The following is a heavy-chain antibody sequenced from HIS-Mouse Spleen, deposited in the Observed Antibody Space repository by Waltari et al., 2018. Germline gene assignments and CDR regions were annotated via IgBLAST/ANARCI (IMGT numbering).Heavy chain of an antibody. J-gene: IGHJ4*02. Sequence: QVQLVESGGGVVQPGRSLRLSCAAAGVTFSSYGNHWVRHAPGKGLEWVAVIWYDGSNKYYADSVKGRFTISRDNSKNTLYLQMNSLRAEDTAVYYCAKVGHSSSWYYFDYWGQGTLVTVSS. CDR3: AKVGHSSSWYYFDY. CDR1: GVTFSSYG. CDR2: IWYDGSNK. V-gene: IGHV3-33*06. D-gene: IGHD6-13*01.